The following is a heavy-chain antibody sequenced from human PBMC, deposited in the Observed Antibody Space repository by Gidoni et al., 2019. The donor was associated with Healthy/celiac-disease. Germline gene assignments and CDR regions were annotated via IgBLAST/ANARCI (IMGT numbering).Heavy chain of an antibody. J-gene: IGHJ4*02. V-gene: IGHV4-59*08. CDR3: ARHNPVAGNLDY. Sequence: QVQLQESGPGLVKTSETLSLTCTVSGGSISSYYWSWIRQPPGKGLEWIGYIYYSGSTNYNPSLKSRVTISVDTSKNQFSLKLSSVTAADTAVYYCARHNPVAGNLDYWGQGTLVTVSS. D-gene: IGHD6-19*01. CDR2: IYYSGST. CDR1: GGSISSYY.